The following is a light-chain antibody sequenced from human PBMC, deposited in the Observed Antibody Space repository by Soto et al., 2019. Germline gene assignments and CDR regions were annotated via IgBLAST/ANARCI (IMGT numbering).Light chain of an antibody. J-gene: IGLJ1*01. CDR3: QSYDSSLSGYV. CDR1: SSNIGAGYD. V-gene: IGLV1-40*01. CDR2: ANS. Sequence: QSVLTQPPSVSGAPGQRVTISCTGSSSNIGAGYDVQWYQQLPGTAPKLLIYANSNRPSGVPDRFSGSKSGTSASLAITGLQAEDEADYYCQSYDSSLSGYVFGTGTKSPS.